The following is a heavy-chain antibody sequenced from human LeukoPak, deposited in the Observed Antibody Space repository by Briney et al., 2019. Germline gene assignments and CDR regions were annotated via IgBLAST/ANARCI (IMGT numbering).Heavy chain of an antibody. Sequence: SVKVSCKTSGGTFNNSAISWVRQAPGQGLEWLGGIMPLFGTAGYAQKFQGRVTITKDESTRTVYLELTSLTSDDTAVYYCARDVYGDYGSGWFDPWGQGTLVSVSS. CDR1: GGTFNNSA. CDR3: ARDVYGDYGSGWFDP. J-gene: IGHJ5*02. V-gene: IGHV1-69*05. CDR2: IMPLFGTA. D-gene: IGHD4-17*01.